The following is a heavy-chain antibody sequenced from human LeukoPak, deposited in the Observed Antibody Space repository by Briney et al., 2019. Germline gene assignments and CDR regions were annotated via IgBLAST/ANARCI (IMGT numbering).Heavy chain of an antibody. CDR3: ARDQRYYYGMDV. Sequence: ASVKVSCKASGYTFTGYYMHWVRQAPGQGLEWMGWINPNSGGTNYAQKFQGWVTMTRDTSISTAYMELSRLRSDDTAVYYYARDQRYYYGMDVWGQGTTVTVSS. CDR1: GYTFTGYY. V-gene: IGHV1-2*04. CDR2: INPNSGGT. D-gene: IGHD6-25*01. J-gene: IGHJ6*02.